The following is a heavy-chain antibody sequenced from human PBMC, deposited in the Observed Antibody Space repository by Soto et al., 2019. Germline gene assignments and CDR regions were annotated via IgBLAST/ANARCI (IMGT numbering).Heavy chain of an antibody. Sequence: GGSLRLSCAASGFTFSSYGMHWVRQAPGKGLEWVAVISYDGSNKYYADSVKGRFTISRDNSKNTLYLQMNSLRAEDTAVYYCAKGTAVVVVAATPFDYWGQGTLVTVSS. V-gene: IGHV3-30*18. CDR2: ISYDGSNK. J-gene: IGHJ4*02. D-gene: IGHD2-15*01. CDR3: AKGTAVVVVAATPFDY. CDR1: GFTFSSYG.